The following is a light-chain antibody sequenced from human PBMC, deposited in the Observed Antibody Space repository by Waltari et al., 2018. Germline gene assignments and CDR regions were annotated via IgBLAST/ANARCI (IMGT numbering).Light chain of an antibody. CDR1: QSVGSN. Sequence: EIVMTQSPATLSVSPGERATLSCRASQSVGSNLAWYQQKPGQATRLLISGASTRATGVPGRFSGSGSGTEFTLTISSLQSEDFAFYYCQQYNNWPPMYTFGQGTKLEMK. J-gene: IGKJ2*01. CDR3: QQYNNWPPMYT. V-gene: IGKV3-15*01. CDR2: GAS.